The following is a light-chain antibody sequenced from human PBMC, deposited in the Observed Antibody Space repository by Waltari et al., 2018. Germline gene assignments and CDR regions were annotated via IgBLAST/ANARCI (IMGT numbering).Light chain of an antibody. J-gene: IGKJ2*01. CDR1: QSISSW. Sequence: DIQMTQSPATLSASVGDRVTIGCRVSQSISSWLAWYQQKPGKAPKILIFKASFLESGVPSRFSGSGSGTEFSLTISSLQPEDFATYYCQQYDDFPFTFGQGTKVEVK. V-gene: IGKV1-5*03. CDR2: KAS. CDR3: QQYDDFPFT.